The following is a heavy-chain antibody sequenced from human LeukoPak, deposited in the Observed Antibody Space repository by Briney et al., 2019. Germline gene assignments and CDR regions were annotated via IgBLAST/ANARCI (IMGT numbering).Heavy chain of an antibody. D-gene: IGHD6-19*01. V-gene: IGHV1-2*02. CDR1: GYTFTGYY. J-gene: IGHJ3*02. Sequence: GASVKVSCKASGYTFTGYYMHWVRQAPGQGLEWMGWFNPNSGGTNCAQKFQGRVTMTRDTSISTAYMELSRLRSDDTAVYYCASCIAVAGTDDAFDIWGQGTMVTVSS. CDR3: ASCIAVAGTDDAFDI. CDR2: FNPNSGGT.